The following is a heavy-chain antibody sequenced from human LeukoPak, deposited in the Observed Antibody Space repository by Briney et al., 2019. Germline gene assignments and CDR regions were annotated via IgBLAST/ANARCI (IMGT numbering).Heavy chain of an antibody. V-gene: IGHV3-15*01. J-gene: IGHJ4*02. CDR1: GFTFSNAW. CDR3: TTLEDYDIFTGYYGGGY. Sequence: GGSLRLSCAASGFTFSNAWMSWVRQAPGKGLEWVGRIKSKTDGGTTDYAAPVKGRFTISRDDSKNTLYLQMNSLKTEDTAVYYCTTLEDYDIFTGYYGGGYWGQGTLVTVSS. D-gene: IGHD3-9*01. CDR2: IKSKTDGGTT.